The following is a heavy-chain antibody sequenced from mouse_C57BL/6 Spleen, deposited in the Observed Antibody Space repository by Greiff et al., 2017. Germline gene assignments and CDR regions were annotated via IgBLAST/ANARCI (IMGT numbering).Heavy chain of an antibody. CDR2: IHPNSGST. V-gene: IGHV1-64*01. D-gene: IGHD1-1*01. CDR1: GYTFTSYW. Sequence: QVQLQQPGAELVKPGASVKLSCKASGYTFTSYWMNWVKQRPGKGLEWIGMIHPNSGSTNYNEKFKSKATLTVDKSSSTAYMQLSSLTSEDSAVYYCARADYSSSYHWYFDVWGTGTTVTVSS. CDR3: ARADYSSSYHWYFDV. J-gene: IGHJ1*03.